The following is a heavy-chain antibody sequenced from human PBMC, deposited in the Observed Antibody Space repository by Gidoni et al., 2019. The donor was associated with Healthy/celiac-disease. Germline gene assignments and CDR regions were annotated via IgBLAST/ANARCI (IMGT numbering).Heavy chain of an antibody. CDR2: IGYDGRNK. J-gene: IGHJ4*02. D-gene: IGHD6-19*01. Sequence: QVQLVQSAAAVVQPGRSLSLACTASGFPFSSYGLRWVRQAPAKGLEWVAVIGYDGRNKYYADSVKGRFTSSRDNSKNTLYLQMNSLRAEDTAGYYCARDSSGWYVYWGQRTLVTVSS. CDR1: GFPFSSYG. CDR3: ARDSSGWYVY. V-gene: IGHV3-33*01.